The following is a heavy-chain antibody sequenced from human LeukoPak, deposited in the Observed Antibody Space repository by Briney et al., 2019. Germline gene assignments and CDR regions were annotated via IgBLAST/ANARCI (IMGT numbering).Heavy chain of an antibody. V-gene: IGHV4-39*07. J-gene: IGHJ4*02. CDR3: ARDPRYSSSWYEDY. Sequence: SETLSLTCTVSGGSISSSSYYWGWIRQPPGKGLEWIGSIYYSGSTNYNPSLKSRVTISVDTSKNQFSLKLSSVTAADTAVYYCARDPRYSSSWYEDYWGQGTLVTVSS. CDR2: IYYSGST. CDR1: GGSISSSSYY. D-gene: IGHD6-13*01.